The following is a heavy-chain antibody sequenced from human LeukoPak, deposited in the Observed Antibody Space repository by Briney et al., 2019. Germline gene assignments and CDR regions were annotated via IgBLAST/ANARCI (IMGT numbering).Heavy chain of an antibody. CDR1: GFTFSSYE. CDR2: ISSSGSTI. CDR3: AREGTSITGTRRGFDP. Sequence: PGGSLRLSCAASGFTFSSYEMNWVRQAPGKGLEWVSYISSSGSTIYYADSVKGRFTISRVNAKNSLYLQMNSLRAEDTAVYYCAREGTSITGTRRGFDPWGQGTLVTVSS. D-gene: IGHD1-7*01. J-gene: IGHJ5*02. V-gene: IGHV3-48*03.